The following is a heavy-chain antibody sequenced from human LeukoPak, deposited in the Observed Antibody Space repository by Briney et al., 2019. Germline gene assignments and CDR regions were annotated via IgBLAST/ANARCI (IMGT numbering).Heavy chain of an antibody. V-gene: IGHV3-23*01. Sequence: GESLRLSCAASGFTFSSYAMTWVRKAPGKGLEWVSSISGSGDYTYYADSVEGRFTISRDNSKNTLYLQMNSLRAEDTAVHYCAKVTVGSSGWYLGYWGQGTLVTVSS. CDR3: AKVTVGSSGWYLGY. J-gene: IGHJ4*02. D-gene: IGHD6-19*01. CDR1: GFTFSSYA. CDR2: ISGSGDYT.